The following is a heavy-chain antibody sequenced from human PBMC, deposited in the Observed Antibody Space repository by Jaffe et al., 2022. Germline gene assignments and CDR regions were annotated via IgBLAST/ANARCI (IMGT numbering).Heavy chain of an antibody. Sequence: EVQLVESGGDLVQPGGSLRLSCAASGFTFSDYWMTWVRQAPGRGLEWVANMHEDGVEINYVDSVKGRFTISRDNAKNSLYLQMNSLRAEDTAVYYCVRDATIFKSAYYDRLDYWGRGILVTVSS. CDR3: VRDATIFKSAYYDRLDY. D-gene: IGHD3-9*01. J-gene: IGHJ4*02. V-gene: IGHV3-7*01. CDR2: MHEDGVEI. CDR1: GFTFSDYW.